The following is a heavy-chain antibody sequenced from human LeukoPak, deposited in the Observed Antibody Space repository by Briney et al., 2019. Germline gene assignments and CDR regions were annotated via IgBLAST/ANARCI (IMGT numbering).Heavy chain of an antibody. CDR2: ISTYDGNT. V-gene: IGHV1-18*01. D-gene: IGHD6-19*01. Sequence: ASVEVSCKASGYTFNTYGISWVRQAPGQGLEWMGWISTYDGNTNYAQNLQGRVTMTTDTSTRTAYMELRSLRSGDTAVYYCARWSYSSDWYFGTFDIWGQGTTVTISS. CDR3: ARWSYSSDWYFGTFDI. CDR1: GYTFNTYG. J-gene: IGHJ3*02.